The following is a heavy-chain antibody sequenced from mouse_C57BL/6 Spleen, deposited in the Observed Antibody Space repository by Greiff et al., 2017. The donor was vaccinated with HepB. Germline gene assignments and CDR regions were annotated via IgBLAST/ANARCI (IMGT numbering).Heavy chain of an antibody. CDR3: AADPLYSNYFDY. D-gene: IGHD2-5*01. CDR1: GYSITSGYY. CDR2: ISYDGSN. V-gene: IGHV3-6*01. Sequence: EVQLQESGPGLVKPSQSLSLTCSVTGYSITSGYYWNWIRQFPGNKLEWMGYISYDGSNNYNPSLKNRISITRDTSKNQFFLKLNSVTTEDTATYYCAADPLYSNYFDYWGQGTTLTVSS. J-gene: IGHJ2*01.